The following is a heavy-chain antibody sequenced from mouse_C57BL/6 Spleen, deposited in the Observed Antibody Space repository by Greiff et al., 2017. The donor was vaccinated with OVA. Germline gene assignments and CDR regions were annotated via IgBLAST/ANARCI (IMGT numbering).Heavy chain of an antibody. CDR1: GFTFSDYG. CDR3: ARGNYYGSNYWYFDV. J-gene: IGHJ1*03. V-gene: IGHV5-17*01. CDR2: ISSGSSTI. D-gene: IGHD1-1*01. Sequence: EVKLQESGGGLVKPGGSLKLSCAASGFTFSDYGMHWVRQAPEKGLEWVAYISSGSSTIYYAATVKGRFTISRDNAKNTLFLQMTSLRSEDTAMYYCARGNYYGSNYWYFDVWGTGTTVTVSS.